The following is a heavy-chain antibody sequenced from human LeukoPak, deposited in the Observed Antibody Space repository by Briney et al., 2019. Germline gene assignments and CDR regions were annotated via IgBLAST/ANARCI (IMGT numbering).Heavy chain of an antibody. CDR3: ARDDGYDSSGSTY. Sequence: GGSLRLSCAASGFTFSSCGMHWVRQAPGKGLEWVAVIWYDGSKKYYADSVKGRFTISRDNSKNTLDLQMNSLRAEDTAVYYCARDDGYDSSGSTYWGQGTLVTVSS. J-gene: IGHJ4*02. D-gene: IGHD3-22*01. V-gene: IGHV3-33*01. CDR2: IWYDGSKK. CDR1: GFTFSSCG.